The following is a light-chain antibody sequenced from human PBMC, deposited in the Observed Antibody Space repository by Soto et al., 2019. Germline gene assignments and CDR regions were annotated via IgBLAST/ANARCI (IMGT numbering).Light chain of an antibody. CDR2: DAS. CDR1: QDISNY. V-gene: IGKV1-33*01. J-gene: IGKJ5*01. CDR3: QQYESLPLT. Sequence: DIQMTQSPSSLSASVGDRVTIACQASQDISNYLHWYQQKPGRAPKLLIYDASDLETGVPSRFSGSGSGTGFTFTISSLQPEDFATYYCQQYESLPLTFGQGRRLEIK.